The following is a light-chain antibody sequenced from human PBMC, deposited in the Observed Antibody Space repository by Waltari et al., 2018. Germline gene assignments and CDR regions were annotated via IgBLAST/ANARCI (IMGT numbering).Light chain of an antibody. J-gene: IGLJ2*01. V-gene: IGLV1-47*01. CDR3: ATWDDNLSGVV. CDR1: TSNIGSNF. Sequence: QSVLTQPPSASGTPGQRITIPCSGSTSNIGSNFVYWYQQLPGTAPKLLIRGKNQRPSGAPDRVSGSQSGTSASLAISGLRAEDEADYYCATWDDNLSGVVFGGGTKLSVL. CDR2: GKN.